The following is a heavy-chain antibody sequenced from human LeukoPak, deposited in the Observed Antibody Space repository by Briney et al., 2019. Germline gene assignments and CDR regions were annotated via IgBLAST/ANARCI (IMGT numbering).Heavy chain of an antibody. D-gene: IGHD6-19*01. V-gene: IGHV3-53*01. Sequence: GGSLRLSCAASGFTVSSNYMSWVRQAPGKGLEWVSVIYSGGSTYYADSVKGRFTISRDNSKNTLYLQMNSLRAEDTAVYYCARCGYSSGWYGPPNWFDPWAREPWSPSPQ. CDR1: GFTVSSNY. CDR3: ARCGYSSGWYGPPNWFDP. CDR2: IYSGGST. J-gene: IGHJ5*02.